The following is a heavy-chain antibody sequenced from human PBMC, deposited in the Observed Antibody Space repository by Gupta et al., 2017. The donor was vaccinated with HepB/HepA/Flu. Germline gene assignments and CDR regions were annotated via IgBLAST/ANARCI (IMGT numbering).Heavy chain of an antibody. D-gene: IGHD2-2*01. CDR3: AKDITSSSACYAFDH. J-gene: IGHJ4*02. V-gene: IGHV3-23*01. CDR2: ISGSGATT. Sequence: EVQLLESGGGLVQPGGSLRLSCEASGFTFSSYAMSWVRQAPGKGLEWVSGISGSGATTYYADSVKGRFTIFRDNSNNTLYLQMNSPRGEDTAVYYCAKDITSSSACYAFDHWGQGTRVTVSS. CDR1: GFTFSSYA.